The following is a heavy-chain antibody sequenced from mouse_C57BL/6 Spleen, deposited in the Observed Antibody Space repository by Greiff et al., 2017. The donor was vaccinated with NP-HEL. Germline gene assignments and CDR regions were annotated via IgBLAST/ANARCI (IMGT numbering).Heavy chain of an antibody. CDR1: GYTFTDYE. D-gene: IGHD2-5*01. Sequence: VQLQQSGAELVRPGASVTLSCKASGYTFTDYEMHWVKQTPVHGLEWIGAIDPETGGTAYNQKFKGKAILTADKSSSTAYMELRSLTAEDSAVYYCTRDYSKIYWGQGTTLTVSS. V-gene: IGHV1-15*01. CDR3: TRDYSKIY. J-gene: IGHJ2*01. CDR2: IDPETGGT.